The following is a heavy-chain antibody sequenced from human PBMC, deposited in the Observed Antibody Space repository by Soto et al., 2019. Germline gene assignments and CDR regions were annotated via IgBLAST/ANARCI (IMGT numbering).Heavy chain of an antibody. J-gene: IGHJ4*02. Sequence: QVQLVQSGAEEKKPGASVKDSCKASGYTFTNYAMHWVRQAPGQRLEWMGWINAGNGNTKYSQKFQGRVTITRDTSARTAYVELRSLRSEDTAVYDCARVSGYYLPDYWGQGTLVTVSS. CDR1: GYTFTNYA. CDR2: INAGNGNT. V-gene: IGHV1-3*05. D-gene: IGHD5-12*01. CDR3: ARVSGYYLPDY.